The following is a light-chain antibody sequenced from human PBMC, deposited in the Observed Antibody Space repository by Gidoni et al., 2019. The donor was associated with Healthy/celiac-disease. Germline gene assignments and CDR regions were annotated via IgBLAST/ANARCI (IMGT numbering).Light chain of an antibody. Sequence: DIQMTQSPSTLSASVGDRVTITCRASQSISSWLAWYQQKPGKAPKLLIYDAYSLESGVPSRCSGGGSGTEFTLTISSLQHDDFATYYCQQYNSYSQTFGQGTKVEIK. CDR3: QQYNSYSQT. CDR2: DAY. V-gene: IGKV1-5*01. CDR1: QSISSW. J-gene: IGKJ1*01.